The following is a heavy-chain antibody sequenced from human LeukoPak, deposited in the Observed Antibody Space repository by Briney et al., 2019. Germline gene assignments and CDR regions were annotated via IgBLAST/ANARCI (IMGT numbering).Heavy chain of an antibody. Sequence: PGGSLRLSCAASGFTFNSYSMNWVRQAPGKGLEWVSSINSGNSNIYYADSVRGRFTISRDNAKNLLYLQMNSLRAEDTAVYYCARDDSSSWLRPGIAVAGTRGQVDYWGQGTLVTVSS. D-gene: IGHD6-19*01. CDR3: ARDDSSSWLRPGIAVAGTRGQVDY. V-gene: IGHV3-21*01. CDR2: INSGNSNI. J-gene: IGHJ4*02. CDR1: GFTFNSYS.